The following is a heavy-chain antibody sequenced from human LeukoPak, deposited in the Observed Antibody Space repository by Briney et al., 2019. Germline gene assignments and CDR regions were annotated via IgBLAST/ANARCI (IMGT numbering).Heavy chain of an antibody. Sequence: ASVKVSCQASGYTFTSHGISWLRQAPGQGLEWMGWISAYKGNTNYAQKLQGRVTMTTDTSTSTAYMELRSLRSDDTAVYYCARDDADVVVPAAMRVGMDVWGKGTTVTVSS. CDR3: ARDDADVVVPAAMRVGMDV. D-gene: IGHD2-2*01. CDR2: ISAYKGNT. J-gene: IGHJ6*04. CDR1: GYTFTSHG. V-gene: IGHV1-18*04.